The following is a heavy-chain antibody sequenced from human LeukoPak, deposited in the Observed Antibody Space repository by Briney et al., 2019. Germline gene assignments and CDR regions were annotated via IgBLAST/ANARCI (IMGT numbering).Heavy chain of an antibody. D-gene: IGHD6-6*01. Sequence: PSETLSLTCTVSGGSISSSSYYCGWIRQPPGKGLEWIGSIYYSGSTYYNPSLKSRVTISVDTSKNQFSLKLSSVTAADTAVYYCARIPGKSAPNYYGMDVWGQGTTVTVSS. V-gene: IGHV4-39*07. CDR1: GGSISSSSYY. J-gene: IGHJ6*02. CDR3: ARIPGKSAPNYYGMDV. CDR2: IYYSGST.